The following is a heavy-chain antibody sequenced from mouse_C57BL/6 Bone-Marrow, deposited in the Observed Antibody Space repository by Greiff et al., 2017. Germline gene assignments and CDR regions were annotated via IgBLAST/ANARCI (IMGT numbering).Heavy chain of an antibody. J-gene: IGHJ2*01. CDR3: ARIYYYCLFDY. V-gene: IGHV5-6*01. CDR2: IRSGGSYT. CDR1: GFTFSSYG. D-gene: IGHD1-1*01. Sequence: EVKLMESGGDLVKPGGSLKLSCAASGFTFSSYGMSWVRQTPDKRLEWVATIRSGGSYTYYPESVKGRFTISRDNAKNTLYLQMSSLKSEDTAMYYCARIYYYCLFDYWGQGTTLTVSS.